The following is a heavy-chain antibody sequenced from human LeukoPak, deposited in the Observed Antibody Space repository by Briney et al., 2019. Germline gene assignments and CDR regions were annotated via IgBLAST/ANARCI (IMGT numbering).Heavy chain of an antibody. J-gene: IGHJ3*02. CDR2: ISPDSNTI. D-gene: IGHD4-17*01. CDR3: ARHDHGASRVTFDI. V-gene: IGHV3-11*04. CDR1: GFTLDDYY. Sequence: GGSLRLSCAVSGFTLDDYYMSWIRQAPGKGGEWVSYISPDSNTIRYADSVKGRFTFSRDNARNSLSLQVNSLGADDTAVYYCARHDHGASRVTFDICGQGTMVTVSS.